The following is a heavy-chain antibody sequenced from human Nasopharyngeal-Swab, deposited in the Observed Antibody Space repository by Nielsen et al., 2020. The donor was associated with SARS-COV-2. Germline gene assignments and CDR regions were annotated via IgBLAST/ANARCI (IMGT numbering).Heavy chain of an antibody. Sequence: GESLKISCAASGFTFSSYSMNWVRQAPGKELEWVSSISSSSSYIYYAGSVKGRFTISRDNAKNSLYLQMNSLRAEDTAVYYCASSPAAAGTVYYYYGMDVWGQGTTVTVSS. V-gene: IGHV3-21*01. CDR2: ISSSSSYI. D-gene: IGHD6-13*01. CDR1: GFTFSSYS. CDR3: ASSPAAAGTVYYYYGMDV. J-gene: IGHJ6*02.